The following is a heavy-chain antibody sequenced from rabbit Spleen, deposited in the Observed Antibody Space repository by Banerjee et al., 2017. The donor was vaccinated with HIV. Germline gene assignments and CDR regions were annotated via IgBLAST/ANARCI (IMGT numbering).Heavy chain of an antibody. CDR1: GVSFSGSHY. V-gene: IGHV1S40*01. CDR2: IETDSSGFT. CDR3: AIATYSGYTGTGYALSSYGMDL. Sequence: VESGGDLVKPGASLTLTCTASGVSFSGSHYMCWVRQAPGKGLEWIACIETDSSGFTTGATWSRYRSTSYKSSSTTVNLPVTSLTPANTSIYIFAIATYSGYTGTGYALSSYGMDLWGQGTLVTVS. J-gene: IGHJ6*01. D-gene: IGHD8-1*01.